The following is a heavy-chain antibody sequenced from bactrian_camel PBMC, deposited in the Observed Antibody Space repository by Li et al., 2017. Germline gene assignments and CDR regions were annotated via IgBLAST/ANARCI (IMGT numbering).Heavy chain of an antibody. D-gene: IGHD7*01. Sequence: VQLVESGGGSVQAGGSLTISCAFSGYTSSSYCLAWFRQAPGKEREGVAAVVTGGHGGSTYYADSVKGRFTISQDNAKNTVYLQMNNLKPEDTTMYYCAAQAVGAPTCGGIFPLYRHFGSWGQGTQVTVS. CDR1: GYTSSSYC. J-gene: IGHJ6*01. CDR2: VVTGGHGGST. CDR3: AAQAVGAPTCGGIFPLYRHFGS. V-gene: IGHV3S40*01.